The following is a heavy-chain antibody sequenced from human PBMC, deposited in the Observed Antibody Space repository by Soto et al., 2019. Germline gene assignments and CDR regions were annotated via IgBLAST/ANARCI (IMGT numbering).Heavy chain of an antibody. Sequence: QVQLQQWGAGLLKPSETLSLTCAVYGGSFSGYYWSWIRQPPGKGLEWIGEINHSGSTNYNPSLKSRVTISVDPSKNQFSLKLRSVTAADAAVYYCARDRSATKYGMDVWGQGTTVTVSS. CDR2: INHSGST. D-gene: IGHD5-12*01. V-gene: IGHV4-34*01. J-gene: IGHJ6*02. CDR3: ARDRSATKYGMDV. CDR1: GGSFSGYY.